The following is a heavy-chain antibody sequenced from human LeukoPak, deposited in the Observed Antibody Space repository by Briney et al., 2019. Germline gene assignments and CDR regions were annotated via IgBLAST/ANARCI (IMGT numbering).Heavy chain of an antibody. J-gene: IGHJ6*03. V-gene: IGHV4-34*01. CDR1: GGSFSGYH. Sequence: SETLSLTCAVYGGSFSGYHWTWIRQSPGKGLEWIGDINPSGSTYYNPSLESRLTISVDTSKNQFSLKLRSVTAADTAVYYCARDRHDITMIVVVMTSVSYYLDVWGKGTTVTVS. CDR2: INPSGST. CDR3: ARDRHDITMIVVVMTSVSYYLDV. D-gene: IGHD3-22*01.